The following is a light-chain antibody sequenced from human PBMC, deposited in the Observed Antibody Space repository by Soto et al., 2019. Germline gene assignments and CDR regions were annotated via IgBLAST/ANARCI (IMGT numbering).Light chain of an antibody. J-gene: IGKJ1*01. CDR2: GAS. CDR1: KSVGSNY. CDR3: QQYGSSIQT. Sequence: EIVLTQFPGTLSLSPGERATLSCRASKSVGSNYLAWYQQRPGQPPNLLIFGASHSAPDIPDRFSGSGSGTDFTLTISRLEPEDFAVYYCQQYGSSIQTFGQGTKVEIK. V-gene: IGKV3-20*01.